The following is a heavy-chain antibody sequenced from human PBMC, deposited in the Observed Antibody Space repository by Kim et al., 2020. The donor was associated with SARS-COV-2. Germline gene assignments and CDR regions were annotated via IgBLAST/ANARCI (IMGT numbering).Heavy chain of an antibody. Sequence: QEFQGRVTMTRNTSISTAYMELSSLRSEDTAVYYCARGLAYSSGWYYFDYWGQGTLVTVSS. J-gene: IGHJ4*02. CDR3: ARGLAYSSGWYYFDY. V-gene: IGHV1-8*01. D-gene: IGHD6-19*01.